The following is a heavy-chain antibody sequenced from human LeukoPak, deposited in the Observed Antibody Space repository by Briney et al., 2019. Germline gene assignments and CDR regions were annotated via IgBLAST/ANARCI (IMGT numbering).Heavy chain of an antibody. CDR3: ASPEWLPDSIDI. CDR2: IKQDGTET. V-gene: IGHV3-7*01. D-gene: IGHD3-3*01. J-gene: IGHJ3*02. Sequence: GGSLRLSCAASGLSFSNYWMTWVRQAPGKGLEWVATIKQDGTETYYVDSVKGRFTISRDNARNSLYLQMNSLRVEDTALYYCASPEWLPDSIDIWGQGTMVTVSS. CDR1: GLSFSNYW.